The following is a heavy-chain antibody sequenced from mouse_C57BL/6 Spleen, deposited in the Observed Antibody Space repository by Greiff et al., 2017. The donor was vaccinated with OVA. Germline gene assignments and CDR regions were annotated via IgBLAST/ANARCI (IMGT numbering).Heavy chain of an antibody. CDR2: ISDGGSYT. Sequence: EVQGVESGGGLVKPGGSLKLSCAASGFTFSSYATSWVRQTPEKRLEWVATISDGGSYTYYPDNVKGRFTISRDNAKNNLYLQMSHLKSEDTAMYYCARDKSNYYYYAMDYWGQGTSVTVSS. V-gene: IGHV5-4*01. CDR3: ARDKSNYYYYAMDY. D-gene: IGHD2-5*01. CDR1: GFTFSSYA. J-gene: IGHJ4*01.